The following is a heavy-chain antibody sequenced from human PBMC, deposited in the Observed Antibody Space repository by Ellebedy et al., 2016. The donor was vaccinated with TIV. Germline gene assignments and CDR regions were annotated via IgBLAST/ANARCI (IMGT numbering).Heavy chain of an antibody. CDR3: ARAGRAYYYDSSAMGGAFDI. V-gene: IGHV1-24*01. Sequence: ASVKVSCKVSGYTLTELSMHWVRQAPGKGLEWMRGFDPEDGETIYAQKFQGWVTMTRDTSISTAYMELSRLRSDDTAVYYCARAGRAYYYDSSAMGGAFDIWGQGTMVTVSS. J-gene: IGHJ3*02. D-gene: IGHD3-22*01. CDR1: GYTLTELS. CDR2: FDPEDGET.